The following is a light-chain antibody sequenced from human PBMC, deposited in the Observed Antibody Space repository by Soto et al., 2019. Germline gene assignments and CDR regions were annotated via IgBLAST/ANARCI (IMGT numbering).Light chain of an antibody. V-gene: IGLV1-40*01. CDR1: SSNIGAGYD. Sequence: QLVLTQPPSVSGAPGQRVTISCTGSSSNIGAGYDVDWYQQLPGTAPKLLIYGNSNRPSGVPDRFSGSKSGTSASLAITGLQAEDEADYYCQSYDSSLSGVFGGGTKLTVL. CDR2: GNS. J-gene: IGLJ3*02. CDR3: QSYDSSLSGV.